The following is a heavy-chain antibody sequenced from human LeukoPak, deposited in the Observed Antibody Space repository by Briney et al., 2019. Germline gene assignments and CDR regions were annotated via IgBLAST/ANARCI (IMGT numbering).Heavy chain of an antibody. V-gene: IGHV1-2*02. CDR3: ARGLGRNAFDV. CDR1: GYTFTAYY. D-gene: IGHD7-27*01. Sequence: ASVKVSCKASGYTFTAYYIHWIRQAPGQGLECMGWISPNSGGTNYAQKFQGRITMTGDTSISTGYMELSSLRSDDTAVYFCARGLGRNAFDVWGQGTLVTVSS. J-gene: IGHJ3*01. CDR2: ISPNSGGT.